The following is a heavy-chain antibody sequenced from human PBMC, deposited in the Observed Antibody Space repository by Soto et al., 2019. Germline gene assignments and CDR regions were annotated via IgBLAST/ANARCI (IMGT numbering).Heavy chain of an antibody. Sequence: SETLSLTCTVSGGSISSYYWSWIRQPPGKGLEWIGYIYYSGSTNYNPSLKSRVTISVDTSKNQFSLKLSSVTAADTAVYYCARISGYDLINWFDPWGQGTLVTV. J-gene: IGHJ5*02. CDR1: GGSISSYY. V-gene: IGHV4-59*01. CDR2: IYYSGST. CDR3: ARISGYDLINWFDP. D-gene: IGHD5-12*01.